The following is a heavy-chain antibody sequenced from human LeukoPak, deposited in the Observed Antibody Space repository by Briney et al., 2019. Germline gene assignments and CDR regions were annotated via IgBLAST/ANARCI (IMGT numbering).Heavy chain of an antibody. CDR2: ISGSSGST. CDR1: GFTFSSYA. J-gene: IGHJ4*02. V-gene: IGHV3-23*01. Sequence: PGGSLRLSCAASGFTFSSYAMSWVRQAPGKGLEWVSAISGSSGSTYYADSVKGRFTISRDNSKNTLYLQMNSLRVGDTAVYYCARVGEGAAKDWGQGTLVTVSS. CDR3: ARVGEGAAKD. D-gene: IGHD1-26*01.